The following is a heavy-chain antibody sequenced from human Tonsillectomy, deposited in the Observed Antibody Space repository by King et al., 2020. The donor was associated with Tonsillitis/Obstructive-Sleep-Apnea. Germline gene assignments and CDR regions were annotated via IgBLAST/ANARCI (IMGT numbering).Heavy chain of an antibody. V-gene: IGHV3-11*06. J-gene: IGHJ4*02. CDR2: ISSSSSYT. Sequence: VQLVESGGGLVKPGGSLRLSCAASGFTFSDYYMSWIRQAPGKGLEWVSYISSSSSYTNYADSVKGRFTISRDNAKKSLYLQMNSLRAEDTAVYYCARVMYGITGTTEYFDYWGQGTLVTVSS. D-gene: IGHD1-7*01. CDR1: GFTFSDYY. CDR3: ARVMYGITGTTEYFDY.